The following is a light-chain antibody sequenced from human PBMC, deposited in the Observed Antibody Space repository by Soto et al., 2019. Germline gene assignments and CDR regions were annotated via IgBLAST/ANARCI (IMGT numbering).Light chain of an antibody. V-gene: IGKV1-5*01. CDR3: QQYNSYPSA. CDR1: QSVSSW. CDR2: DAS. Sequence: DIQMTQSPSALSASVGDTVTITCRASQSVSSWLAWYQQKPGKAPKLLIYDASSLESGVPSRFSGSGSGTEFTLTISSLQPDDFATYYCQQYNSYPSAFGQGTKVEIK. J-gene: IGKJ1*01.